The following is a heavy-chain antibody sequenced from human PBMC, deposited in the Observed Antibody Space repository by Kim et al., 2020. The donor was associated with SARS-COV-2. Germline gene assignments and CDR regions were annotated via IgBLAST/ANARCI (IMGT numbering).Heavy chain of an antibody. J-gene: IGHJ5*02. V-gene: IGHV1-46*01. Sequence: ASVKVSCRASGYTFTSYYMHWVRQAPGQGLEWMGIINPSAGSTTYAQKFQGRVTMTRDTSTSTVYMELSSLRSEDTAVYYCARDYFPRGPTYGSGSYHWFDPWGQGTLVTVSS. CDR2: INPSAGST. CDR3: ARDYFPRGPTYGSGSYHWFDP. D-gene: IGHD3-10*01. CDR1: GYTFTSYY.